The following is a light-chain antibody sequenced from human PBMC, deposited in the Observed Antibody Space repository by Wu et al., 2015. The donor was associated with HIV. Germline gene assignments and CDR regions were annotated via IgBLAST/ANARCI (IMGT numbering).Light chain of an antibody. Sequence: EIVLTQSPATLSLSPGEGATLSCGASQSLSSSYLVWYQQKPGQTPRLLIYGASHRATGIPDRFSGSGSGTAFTLTISSLEPEDFAVYYCQHRSNWPITFGGGTRVEIK. V-gene: IGKV3D-20*02. CDR3: QHRSNWPIT. CDR2: GAS. J-gene: IGKJ4*01. CDR1: QSLSSSY.